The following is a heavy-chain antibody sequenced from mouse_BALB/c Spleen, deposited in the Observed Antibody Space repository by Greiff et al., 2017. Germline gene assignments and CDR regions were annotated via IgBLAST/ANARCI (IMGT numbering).Heavy chain of an antibody. Sequence: EVKLVESGPGLVKPSQSLSLTCTVTGYSITSDYAWNWIRQFPGNKLEWMGYISYSGSTSYNPSLKSRISITRDTSKNQFFLQLNSVTTEDTATYYCARLWDYDPDYWGQGTTLTVSS. CDR1: GYSITSDYA. J-gene: IGHJ2*01. CDR3: ARLWDYDPDY. CDR2: ISYSGST. D-gene: IGHD2-4*01. V-gene: IGHV3-2*02.